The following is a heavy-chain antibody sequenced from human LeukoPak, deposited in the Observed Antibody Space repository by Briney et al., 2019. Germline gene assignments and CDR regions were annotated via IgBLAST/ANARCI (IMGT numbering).Heavy chain of an antibody. V-gene: IGHV3-23*01. CDR1: GFTFRSYA. CDR3: AKVDCSSTSCYLDYYYYYMDV. Sequence: PGGSLRLSCAASGFTFRSYAMSWVRQAPGKGLEWVSAISGSGGSTYYADSVKGRFTISRDNSKNTLYLQMNSLRAEDTAVYYCAKVDCSSTSCYLDYYYYYMDVWGKGTTVTVSS. J-gene: IGHJ6*03. D-gene: IGHD2-2*01. CDR2: ISGSGGST.